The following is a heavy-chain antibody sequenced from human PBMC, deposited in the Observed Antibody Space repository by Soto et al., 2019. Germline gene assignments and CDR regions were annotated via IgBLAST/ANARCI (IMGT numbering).Heavy chain of an antibody. J-gene: IGHJ4*02. CDR1: GFTFSSYA. D-gene: IGHD2-15*01. Sequence: HPRGSLRLSCAASGFTFSSYAMSWVRQAPGKGLEWVSVISGSGGSTYYADSVKGRFTISRDNSKNTLYLQMNSLRAEDTAVYYCAKGTVKSGGRCYSTFDYCGPGPLVTVSS. V-gene: IGHV3-23*01. CDR2: ISGSGGST. CDR3: AKGTVKSGGRCYSTFDY.